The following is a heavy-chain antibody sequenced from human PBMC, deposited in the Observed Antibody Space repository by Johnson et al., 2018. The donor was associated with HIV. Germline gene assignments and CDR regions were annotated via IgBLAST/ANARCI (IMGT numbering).Heavy chain of an antibody. CDR2: IYSGGST. CDR1: GFTVSSNY. V-gene: IGHV3-53*01. J-gene: IGHJ3*02. CDR3: VSSAQWSGWPPGAFDI. D-gene: IGHD6-19*01. Sequence: MLLVESGGGLIQPGGSLRLSCAASGFTVSSNYMSWVRQAPGKGLEWVSVIYSGGSTYYADSVKGRFTISRDNSKNTLDLQMTSLRAEDTAVYYCVSSAQWSGWPPGAFDIWGQGTMVTVSS.